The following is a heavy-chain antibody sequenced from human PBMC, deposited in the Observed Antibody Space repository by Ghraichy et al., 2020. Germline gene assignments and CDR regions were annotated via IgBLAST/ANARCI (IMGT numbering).Heavy chain of an antibody. CDR2: TFYRSRWIL. CDR3: SRGRVDYYAMDV. V-gene: IGHV6-1*01. CDR1: GDSLYSDSGA. Sequence: SQTRSLTCAITGDSLYSDSGAWNWIRQSPSRGLEWLGRTFYRSRWILDYAVSVKSRIIISADATKNQFSLQLNSVTPEDTAVYYCSRGRVDYYAMDVWGQGTTVTVSS. J-gene: IGHJ6*02.